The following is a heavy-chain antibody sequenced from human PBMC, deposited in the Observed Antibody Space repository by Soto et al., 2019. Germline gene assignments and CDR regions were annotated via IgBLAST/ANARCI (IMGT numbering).Heavy chain of an antibody. CDR1: GGTFGTYG. D-gene: IGHD2-21*02. CDR2: IIPASDTE. V-gene: IGHV1-69*14. CDR3: ATAVTAGTYYNYGLDV. Sequence: QVHLVQSGAEVKKPGSSVNISCKASGGTFGTYGLNWVRQFPGQGLEWMGGIIPASDTENYAQKFQGRVTITADKSTNIAPMQIDSLTSDDTAVYYCATAVTAGTYYNYGLDVWGQGTTVTVS. J-gene: IGHJ6*02.